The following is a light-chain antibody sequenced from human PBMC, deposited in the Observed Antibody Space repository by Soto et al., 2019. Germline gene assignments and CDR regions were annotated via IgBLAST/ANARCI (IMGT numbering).Light chain of an antibody. Sequence: NFMLTQPHSVSESPGKTITISCTRSSGSIANNYVQWYQQRPGSAPTTVIYEDNQRPSGVPDRFSGFFDSSSNSALLSISGLEPEDEADYYCQSFDTSVVFGGGTKLTVL. V-gene: IGLV6-57*04. CDR3: QSFDTSVV. CDR1: SGSIANNY. CDR2: EDN. J-gene: IGLJ2*01.